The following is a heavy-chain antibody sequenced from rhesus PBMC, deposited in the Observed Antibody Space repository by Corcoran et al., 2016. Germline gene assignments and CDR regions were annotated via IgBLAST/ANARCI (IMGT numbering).Heavy chain of an antibody. J-gene: IGHJ6*01. CDR3: ATGSSWIYGLDS. D-gene: IGHD6-13*01. Sequence: QVQLVQSGAEVKKPGASVKVSCKASGFTFGSYAINWVRQAPGQGLELMGVIIPLVGIKNYAEKLQGRVKSTADTSTDTAYMELSSLRAEDTAVYYCATGSSWIYGLDSWGQGVVVTVSS. CDR1: GFTFGSYA. V-gene: IGHV1-198*02. CDR2: IIPLVGIK.